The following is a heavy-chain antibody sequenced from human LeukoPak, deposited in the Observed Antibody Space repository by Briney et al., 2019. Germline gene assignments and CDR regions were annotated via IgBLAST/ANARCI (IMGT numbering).Heavy chain of an antibody. V-gene: IGHV3-53*01. Sequence: GGSLRLSCAASGSTVSSDYMPWVRQAPGKGLEWVSVIYSGGSTYYADSVKGRFTISRDASKNTLYLQMNSLRAEDTAVYFCARGYGGYTHDYWGQGTLVTVSS. CDR2: IYSGGST. CDR1: GSTVSSDY. D-gene: IGHD5-12*01. J-gene: IGHJ4*02. CDR3: ARGYGGYTHDY.